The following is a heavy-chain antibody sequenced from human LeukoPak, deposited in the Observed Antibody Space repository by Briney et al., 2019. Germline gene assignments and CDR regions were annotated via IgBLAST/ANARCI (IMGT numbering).Heavy chain of an antibody. CDR2: IYYSGST. J-gene: IGHJ3*02. V-gene: IGHV4-39*07. CDR1: GGSISSSSYY. CDR3: ARGEPLTFHAFDI. Sequence: PSETLSLTCTVSGGSISSSSYYWGWIRQPPGKGLEWIGSIYYSGSTYYNPSLKSRVTISVDTSKNQFSLKLSSVTAADTAVYYCARGEPLTFHAFDIWGQATMVTVSS. D-gene: IGHD2/OR15-2a*01.